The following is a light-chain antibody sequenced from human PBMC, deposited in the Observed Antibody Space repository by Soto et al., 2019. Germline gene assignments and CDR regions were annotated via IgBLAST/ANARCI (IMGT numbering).Light chain of an antibody. CDR3: QQNNAHPWT. J-gene: IGKJ1*01. CDR2: RAS. CDR1: QGIRSY. V-gene: IGKV1-9*01. Sequence: DIQLTQSPSFLSASVGDRITITCRASQGIRSYLVWYQQRPGTAPKVLISRASRLHTGVPSRVSGSGSGTEFTLTITSLEPEHFATYYCQQNNAHPWTFGQGTKVDIK.